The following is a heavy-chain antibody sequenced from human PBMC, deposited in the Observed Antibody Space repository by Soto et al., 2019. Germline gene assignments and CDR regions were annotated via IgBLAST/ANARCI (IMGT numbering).Heavy chain of an antibody. J-gene: IGHJ4*02. Sequence: QITLEESGPTLVKPTQTLTLTCTFSGFSLSTSGVGVGWIRQPPGKALEWLALVYWDDDKRYSPSLQSRLTITKDTSKYQVVLTMTNMDPLDTATYYCARLSSSPDIFDYWGQGTLVTVSS. V-gene: IGHV2-5*02. CDR2: VYWDDDK. CDR1: GFSLSTSGVG. D-gene: IGHD6-6*01. CDR3: ARLSSSPDIFDY.